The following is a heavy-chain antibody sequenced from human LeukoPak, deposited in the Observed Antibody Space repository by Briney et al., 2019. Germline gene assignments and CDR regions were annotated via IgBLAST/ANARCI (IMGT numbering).Heavy chain of an antibody. CDR3: AKDCAATTGWNYYGLDV. CDR1: GFSFSNYG. V-gene: IGHV3-23*01. CDR2: VSGSGAST. Sequence: PGGSLRLSCAASGFSFSNYGMSWVRQAPGKGLEWVSGVSGSGASTYNNADSVSGRFIISRDKSKNTLYLQVNSLRADDTAVYYCAKDCAATTGWNYYGLDVWGQGTTVTVSS. J-gene: IGHJ6*02. D-gene: IGHD1-26*01.